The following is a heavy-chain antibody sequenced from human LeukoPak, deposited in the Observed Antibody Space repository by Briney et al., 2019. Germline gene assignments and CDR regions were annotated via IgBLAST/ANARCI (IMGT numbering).Heavy chain of an antibody. Sequence: GGSLRLSCAASGFSFGSNWMNWVRQSPGEGLEWVANIRQDGTEKNYVDSVKGRFIISRDNAKNSLYLQMNSLRAEDTAVYYCAAGTGYLIEKWGQGTLVTVSS. D-gene: IGHD2-15*01. CDR3: AAGTGYLIEK. V-gene: IGHV3-7*01. CDR1: GFSFGSNW. J-gene: IGHJ4*02. CDR2: IRQDGTEK.